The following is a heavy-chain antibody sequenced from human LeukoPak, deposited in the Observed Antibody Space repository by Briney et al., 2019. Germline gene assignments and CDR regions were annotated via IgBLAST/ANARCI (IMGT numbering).Heavy chain of an antibody. CDR1: GYTFTTHT. D-gene: IGHD1-14*01. Sequence: ASVKVSCKASGYTFTTHTINWVRQAPGQGLEWMGWSNTNNGNPTYAQDFTGRFVFSLDTSVSTAYLQINSLKAEDTAIYYCARKKVEPDRYFDYWGQGTLVTVSS. J-gene: IGHJ4*02. V-gene: IGHV7-4-1*02. CDR2: SNTNNGNP. CDR3: ARKKVEPDRYFDY.